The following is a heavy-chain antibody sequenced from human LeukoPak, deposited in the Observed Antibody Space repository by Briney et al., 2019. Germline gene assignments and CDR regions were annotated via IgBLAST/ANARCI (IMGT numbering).Heavy chain of an antibody. Sequence: GGSLRLSCAASGFTFSSYGMSWVRQAPGKGLEWVSAISGSGGSTYYADSVKGRFTISRDNSKNTLYLQMNSLRAEDTAVYYCARGVEMAVDYWGQGTLVTVSS. V-gene: IGHV3-23*01. D-gene: IGHD5-24*01. CDR1: GFTFSSYG. CDR2: ISGSGGST. CDR3: ARGVEMAVDY. J-gene: IGHJ4*02.